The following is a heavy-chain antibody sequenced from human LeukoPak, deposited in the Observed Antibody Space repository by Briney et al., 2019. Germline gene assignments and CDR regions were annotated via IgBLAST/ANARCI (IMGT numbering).Heavy chain of an antibody. CDR3: ARDLIVGATLAGGHDAFDI. J-gene: IGHJ3*02. V-gene: IGHV1-18*01. Sequence: GASVKVSCKASGYTFTNYYMHWVRQVPGQGLEWMGWISAYTGNTNYAQNLQGRVTMTTDTSTRTAYMDLRSLRSDDTAVYYCARDLIVGATLAGGHDAFDIWGQGTMVTVSS. CDR1: GYTFTNYY. CDR2: ISAYTGNT. D-gene: IGHD1-26*01.